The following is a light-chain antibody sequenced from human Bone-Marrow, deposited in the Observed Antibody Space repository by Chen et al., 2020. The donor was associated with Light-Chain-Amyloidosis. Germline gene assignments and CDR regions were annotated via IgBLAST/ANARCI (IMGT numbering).Light chain of an antibody. CDR1: SSNIGAGYD. V-gene: IGLV1-40*01. CDR3: QSADSSGTYEVI. J-gene: IGLJ2*01. Sequence: QSVLTQPPSVSGAPGQRVTISCTGTSSNIGAGYDVHWYQQLPGAAPKLLISANTNRPAGVPDRFSGSTSGTSASLAITGLQADDEADYHCQSADSSGTYEVIFGGGTKLTVL. CDR2: ANT.